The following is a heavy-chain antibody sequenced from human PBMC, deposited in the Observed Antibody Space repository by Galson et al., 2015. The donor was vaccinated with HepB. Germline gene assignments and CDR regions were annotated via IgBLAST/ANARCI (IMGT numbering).Heavy chain of an antibody. J-gene: IGHJ4*02. CDR2: ISYDGSNK. CDR3: AKDPYGADPDY. V-gene: IGHV3-30*18. CDR1: GFTFSSYG. Sequence: SLRLSCAASGFTFSSYGMHWVRQAPGKGLEWVAVISYDGSNKYYADSVKDRFTISRDNSKNTLYLQMNSLRAEDTAVYYCAKDPYGADPDYWGQGTLVTVSS. D-gene: IGHD4-17*01.